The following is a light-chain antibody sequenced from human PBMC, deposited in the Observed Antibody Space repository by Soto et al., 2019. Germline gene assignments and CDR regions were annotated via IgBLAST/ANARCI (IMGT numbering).Light chain of an antibody. CDR2: SAS. V-gene: IGKV1-39*01. CDR3: QQSARVPRT. J-gene: IGKJ2*01. CDR1: QTINTY. Sequence: DIQMTQSPSSLSASVGGGVTITCRASQTINTYLNWYQQKPGKAPKLLIHSASSLQSGVPSRFSRSGSRTDFTLTISSLQPEDFATYYCQQSARVPRTFGQGTKLEIK.